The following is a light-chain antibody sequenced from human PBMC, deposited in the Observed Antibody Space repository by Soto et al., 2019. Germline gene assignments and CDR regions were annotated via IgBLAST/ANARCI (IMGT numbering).Light chain of an antibody. CDR3: GSYAGSSTYVL. Sequence: QSVLTQPASVSGSPGQSITISCTGTSSDVGSYNLVSWYEHHPGKAPKLMIYEVSKRPTGVSDRCSGSKSRNTASLTVSGLQAEDAADDYCGSYAGSSTYVLFGGGTTLAVL. CDR1: SSDVGSYNL. J-gene: IGLJ2*01. V-gene: IGLV2-23*02. CDR2: EVS.